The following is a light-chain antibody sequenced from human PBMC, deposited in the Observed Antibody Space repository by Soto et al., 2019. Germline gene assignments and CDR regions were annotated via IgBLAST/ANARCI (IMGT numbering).Light chain of an antibody. CDR2: ATS. CDR1: QSVSSTY. CDR3: QQYGSSRNT. V-gene: IGKV3-20*01. Sequence: VLTQSPGTLSLSPGERATLSCRASQSVSSTYFGWYQQKPGQAPRLLIYATSSRATGIPDRFSGSGSGTDFTLTISRLEPEDFAVYYCQQYGSSRNTFGQGTKLEIK. J-gene: IGKJ2*01.